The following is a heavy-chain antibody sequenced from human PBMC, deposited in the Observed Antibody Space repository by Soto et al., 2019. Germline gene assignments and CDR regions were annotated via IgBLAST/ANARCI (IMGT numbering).Heavy chain of an antibody. V-gene: IGHV1-3*01. CDR1: GYTFTSYA. CDR3: ARSGPAAFSPVYGMDV. J-gene: IGHJ6*02. Sequence: GASVKVSCKASGYTFTSYAMHWVRQAPGQRLEWMGWINAGNGNTKYSQKFQGRVTITRDTSASTAYMELSSLRSEDTAVYYCARSGPAAFSPVYGMDVWGQGTTGTVSS. D-gene: IGHD2-2*01. CDR2: INAGNGNT.